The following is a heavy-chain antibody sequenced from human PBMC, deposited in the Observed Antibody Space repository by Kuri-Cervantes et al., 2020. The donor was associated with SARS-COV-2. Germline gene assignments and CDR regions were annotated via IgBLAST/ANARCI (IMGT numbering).Heavy chain of an antibody. CDR3: ARGGMVRFLYY. D-gene: IGHD3-3*01. J-gene: IGHJ4*02. Sequence: SETLSLTCAVYGGSFSGYYWSWIRQPPGKGLEWIGEINHSGSTNYNPSLKSRVTISVDTSKNQFSLKLSSVTAADTAVYYCARGGMVRFLYYWGQGTPVTVSS. CDR2: INHSGST. V-gene: IGHV4-34*01. CDR1: GGSFSGYY.